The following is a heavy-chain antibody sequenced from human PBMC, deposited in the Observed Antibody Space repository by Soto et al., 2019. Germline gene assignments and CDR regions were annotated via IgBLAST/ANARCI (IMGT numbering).Heavy chain of an antibody. D-gene: IGHD3-9*01. J-gene: IGHJ4*02. CDR3: ARSPGRWLHYLEY. V-gene: IGHV1-3*05. CDR1: GYTFTNYA. Sequence: QVKLVQSGAEEKKPGASVKVACKASGYTFTNYAMHWVRQAPGQRIEWMGWINAGNGNTKYSQKFQGRVTITRDTSASTAYMELSSLRSEDTAVYYGARSPGRWLHYLEYWGQVTLVSVSS. CDR2: INAGNGNT.